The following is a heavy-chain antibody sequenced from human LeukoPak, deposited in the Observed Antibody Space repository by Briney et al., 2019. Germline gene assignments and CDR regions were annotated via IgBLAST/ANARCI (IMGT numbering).Heavy chain of an antibody. D-gene: IGHD5-12*01. V-gene: IGHV4-34*01. CDR2: INHSGST. CDR1: GGSFSGYY. CDR3: ARDATRHYYYYYMDV. Sequence: SETLSLTCTVYGGSFSGYYWSWIHQPPGKGLEWIGEINHSGSTNYNPSLKSRVTISVDTSKSQFSLKLSSVTAADTAVYYCARDATRHYYYYYMDVWGKGTTVTVSS. J-gene: IGHJ6*03.